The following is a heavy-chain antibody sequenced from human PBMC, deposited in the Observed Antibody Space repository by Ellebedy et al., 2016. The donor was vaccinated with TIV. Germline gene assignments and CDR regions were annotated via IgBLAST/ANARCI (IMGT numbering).Heavy chain of an antibody. CDR2: VNSNGDTT. Sequence: GESLKISCSASGFTSSSYAMHWVRQAPGKGLEYVSAVNSNGDTTYYADSVKGRFTISRDNSKNTLFLQMSSLRPEDTAVYYCVESNSSTFYHWGQGTLVTVSS. V-gene: IGHV3-64D*09. CDR1: GFTSSSYA. CDR3: VESNSSTFYH. J-gene: IGHJ1*01. D-gene: IGHD5-24*01.